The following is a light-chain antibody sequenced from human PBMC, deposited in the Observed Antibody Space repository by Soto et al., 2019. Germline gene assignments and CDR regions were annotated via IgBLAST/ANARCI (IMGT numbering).Light chain of an antibody. V-gene: IGKV3-15*01. J-gene: IGKJ1*01. CDR3: QQYNNWPPK. CDR2: GAS. Sequence: EIVMTQSPATLSVSPGERATLSCRASQSVSSNLAWYQQKPGQGPRLLIHGASTRATGIPARFSGSGSGTEFTLTISSLQSEDFAVYYCQQYNNWPPKFGQGTKVEIK. CDR1: QSVSSN.